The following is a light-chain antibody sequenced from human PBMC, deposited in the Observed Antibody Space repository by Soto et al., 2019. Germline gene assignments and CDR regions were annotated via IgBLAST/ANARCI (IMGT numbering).Light chain of an antibody. CDR3: AAYTGNWNGPV. CDR1: TSTFANNY. CDR2: RTD. V-gene: IGLV1-47*01. J-gene: IGLJ2*01. Sequence: QSALTQPPSVSGTPGQRVSISCSGDTSTFANNYVHWYQQVPGAAPKLLMYRTDQRPSGVPERFSGSKSGTSASLPISGLRPEDEAQYYCAAYTGNWNGPVFGGGTKLTVL.